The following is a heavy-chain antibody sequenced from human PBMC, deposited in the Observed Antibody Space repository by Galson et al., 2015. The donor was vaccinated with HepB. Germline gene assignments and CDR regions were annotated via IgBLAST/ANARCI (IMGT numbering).Heavy chain of an antibody. CDR1: GFTFSDYY. CDR2: ISSSGSTI. J-gene: IGHJ2*01. D-gene: IGHD3-3*01. Sequence: SLRLSCAASGFTFSDYYMSWIRQAPGKGLEWVSYISSSGSTIYYADSVKGRFTISRDNAKNSLYLQMNSLRAEDTAVYYCARLYRFLEWLPHPGDWYFDLWGRGTLVTVSS. CDR3: ARLYRFLEWLPHPGDWYFDL. V-gene: IGHV3-11*01.